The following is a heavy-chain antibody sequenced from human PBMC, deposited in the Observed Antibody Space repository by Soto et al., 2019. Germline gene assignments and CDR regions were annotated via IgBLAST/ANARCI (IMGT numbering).Heavy chain of an antibody. V-gene: IGHV3-15*01. CDR1: GFTFSNAW. J-gene: IGHJ3*02. CDR2: IKSKTDGGTT. D-gene: IGHD4-17*01. CDR3: TTEVWSATVTALLLDAFDI. Sequence: GGSLRLSCAASGFTFSNAWMSWVRQAPGKGLEWVGRIKSKTDGGTTDYAAPVKGRFTISRDDSKNTLYLQMNSLKTEDTAVYYCTTEVWSATVTALLLDAFDIWGQGTMVTVSS.